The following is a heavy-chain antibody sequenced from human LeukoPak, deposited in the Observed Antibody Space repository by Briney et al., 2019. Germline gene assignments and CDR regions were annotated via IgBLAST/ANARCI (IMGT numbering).Heavy chain of an antibody. Sequence: PGGSLRLSCAASDFTVSGYHLSWVRQAPGEGLEWLSVFYRTTGQYYADSVKGRFTISRHDSNNTLSLQMNSLRPEDTAVYYCARRQHVNWGFDLWGRGTLVTVSS. D-gene: IGHD6-6*01. CDR2: FYRTTGQ. J-gene: IGHJ2*01. V-gene: IGHV3-53*04. CDR3: ARRQHVNWGFDL. CDR1: DFTVSGYH.